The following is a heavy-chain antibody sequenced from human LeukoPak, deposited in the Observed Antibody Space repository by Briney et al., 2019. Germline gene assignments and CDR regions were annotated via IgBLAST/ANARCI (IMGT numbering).Heavy chain of an antibody. CDR3: AREPLLWFGWDY. CDR2: IYHSGST. Sequence: PGESLRLSCAASGFTFSSYSMNWIRQPPGKGLEWIGSIYHSGSTYYNPSLKSRVTISVDTSENQFSLKLSSVTAADTAVYYCAREPLLWFGWDYWGQGTLVTVSS. J-gene: IGHJ4*02. V-gene: IGHV4-38-2*01. D-gene: IGHD3-10*01. CDR1: GFTFSSYS.